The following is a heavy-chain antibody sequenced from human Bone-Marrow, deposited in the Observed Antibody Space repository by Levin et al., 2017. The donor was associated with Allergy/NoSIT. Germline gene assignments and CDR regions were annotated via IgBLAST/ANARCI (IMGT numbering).Heavy chain of an antibody. D-gene: IGHD3-10*01. V-gene: IGHV4-39*01. Sequence: SQTLSLTCTVSGGSISSSSYYWGWIRQPPGKGLEWIGSIYYSGSTYYNPSLKSRVTISVDTSKNQFSLKLSSVTAADTAVYYCARHAGMVRGRRGTDYWGQGTLVTVSS. CDR3: ARHAGMVRGRRGTDY. CDR2: IYYSGST. CDR1: GGSISSSSYY. J-gene: IGHJ4*02.